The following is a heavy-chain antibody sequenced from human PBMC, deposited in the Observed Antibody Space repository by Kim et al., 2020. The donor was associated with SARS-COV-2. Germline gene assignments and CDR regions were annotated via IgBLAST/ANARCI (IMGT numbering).Heavy chain of an antibody. Sequence: ASVKVSCKASGYTFTGYYMHWVRQAPGQGLEWMGWINPNSGGTDFAQKFQGRVTMTRDTSLSTAYMELSRLRSDDTAVYYCARRYSTTTVVTPTWDDAFDIWGQGTMVTVS. CDR2: INPNSGGT. V-gene: IGHV1-2*02. CDR1: GYTFTGYY. D-gene: IGHD4-17*01. CDR3: ARRYSTTTVVTPTWDDAFDI. J-gene: IGHJ3*02.